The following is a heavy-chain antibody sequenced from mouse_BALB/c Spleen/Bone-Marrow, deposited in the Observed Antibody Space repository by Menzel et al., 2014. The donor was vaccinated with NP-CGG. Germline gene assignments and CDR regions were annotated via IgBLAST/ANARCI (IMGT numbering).Heavy chain of an antibody. CDR1: GFSLTSYG. Sequence: VKLVESGPGLVQPSQSLSITCTVSGFSLTSYGVHWVRQSPGKGLEWLGVIWSGGSTDYNAAFISRLSISKDNSKSQVFFKMNRLQANDTAIYYCARNNGGYYSWFAYWGQGTLVTVSA. CDR3: ARNNGGYYSWFAY. J-gene: IGHJ3*01. V-gene: IGHV2-2*02. CDR2: IWSGGST. D-gene: IGHD2-3*01.